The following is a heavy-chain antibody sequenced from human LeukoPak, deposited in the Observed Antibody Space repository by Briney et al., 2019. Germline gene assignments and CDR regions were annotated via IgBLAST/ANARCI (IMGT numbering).Heavy chain of an antibody. CDR1: GFTFSSYG. V-gene: IGHV3-33*01. CDR3: ARGEHFDY. Sequence: GGSLRLSCAASGFTFSSYGMHWVRQAPGKGLERVAVIWHDGSNKYYVDSVKGRFTISRDNSKNTLYLQMNSLRAEDTSVYYCARGEHFDYWGQGTLVTVSS. CDR2: IWHDGSNK. D-gene: IGHD1-26*01. J-gene: IGHJ4*02.